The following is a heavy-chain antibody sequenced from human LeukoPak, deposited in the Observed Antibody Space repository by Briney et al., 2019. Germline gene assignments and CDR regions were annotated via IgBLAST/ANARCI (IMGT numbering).Heavy chain of an antibody. D-gene: IGHD3-10*01. V-gene: IGHV4-39*07. J-gene: IGHJ4*02. Sequence: SETLSLTCTVSGGSISSSSYYWGWIRQPPGKGLEWIGSIYYSGSTYYNPSLKSRVTISVDTSKNQFSLKLSSVTAADTAVYYCARGLRGVISYYFDYWGQGTLVTVSS. CDR1: GGSISSSSYY. CDR3: ARGLRGVISYYFDY. CDR2: IYYSGST.